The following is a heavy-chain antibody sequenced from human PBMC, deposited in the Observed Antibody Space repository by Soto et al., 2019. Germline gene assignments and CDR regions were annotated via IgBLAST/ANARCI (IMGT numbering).Heavy chain of an antibody. CDR1: GFTFSSYG. CDR3: ARDMGYCSGGSCYYYYGMDV. D-gene: IGHD2-15*01. J-gene: IGHJ6*02. V-gene: IGHV3-33*01. Sequence: GGSLRLSCAASGFTFSSYGMHWVRQAPGKGLEWVAVIWYDGSNKYYADSVKGRFTISRDNSKNTLYLQMNSLRAEDTAVYYCARDMGYCSGGSCYYYYGMDVWGQGTTVTVSS. CDR2: IWYDGSNK.